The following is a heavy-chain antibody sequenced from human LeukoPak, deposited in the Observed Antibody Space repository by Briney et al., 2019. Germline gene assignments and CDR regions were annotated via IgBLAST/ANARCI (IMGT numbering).Heavy chain of an antibody. CDR2: IYSGGST. V-gene: IGHV3-66*04. CDR1: GFTVSSNY. CDR3: ARQWLARSLDY. D-gene: IGHD6-19*01. J-gene: IGHJ4*02. Sequence: SGGSLRLSCAASGFTVSSNYMSWVRQAPGKGLEWVSVIYSGGSTYYADSVKGRFTISRDNSKDTLVLPMQRLRAEEQPVYLFARQWLARSLDYWGQGTLVTVSS.